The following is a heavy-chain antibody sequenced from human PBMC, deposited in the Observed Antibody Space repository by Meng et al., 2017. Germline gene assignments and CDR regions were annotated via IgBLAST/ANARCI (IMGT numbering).Heavy chain of an antibody. Sequence: QVQLVQAGAEVKKPGASVKVSCKASGYTFTGYYMHWVRQAPGQGLEWMGRINPNCGGTNYAQKFQGRVTMTRDTSISTAYMELSRLRSDDTAVYYCARSIVATMVFDYWGQGTLVTVSS. CDR2: INPNCGGT. V-gene: IGHV1-2*06. J-gene: IGHJ4*02. CDR3: ARSIVATMVFDY. D-gene: IGHD5-12*01. CDR1: GYTFTGYY.